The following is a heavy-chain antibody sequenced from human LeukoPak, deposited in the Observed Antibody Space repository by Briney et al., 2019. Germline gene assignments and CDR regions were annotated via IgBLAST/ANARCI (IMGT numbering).Heavy chain of an antibody. J-gene: IGHJ4*02. Sequence: GGSLRLSCTVSGFTLSSYEMTWFRQAPGKGLEWVSSIGYGGADSHYADSVKGRFTISRDNSKNTLYLQMNSLRAEDTAVYYCARTTGDRETRFDYWGQGTLVTVSS. CDR3: ARTTGDRETRFDY. V-gene: IGHV3-23*01. CDR2: IGYGGADS. CDR1: GFTLSSYE. D-gene: IGHD7-27*01.